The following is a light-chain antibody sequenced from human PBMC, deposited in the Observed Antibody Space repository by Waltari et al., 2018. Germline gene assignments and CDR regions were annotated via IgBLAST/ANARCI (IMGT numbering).Light chain of an antibody. V-gene: IGLV2-14*03. CDR1: SSDICDNDR. J-gene: IGLJ3*02. Sequence: QSPLTQPASVSGSPGDSVTASCTGTSSDICDNDRVSWYQQHPGKAPNLIIRDVFYLPSWVSNSFVRSKSGDTASLTISGLQADDEAYYYCNSYTAFATQLFGGGPKVTGL. CDR3: NSYTAFATQL. CDR2: DVF.